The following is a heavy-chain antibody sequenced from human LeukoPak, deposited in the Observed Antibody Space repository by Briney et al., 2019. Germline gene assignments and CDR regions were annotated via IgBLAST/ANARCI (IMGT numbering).Heavy chain of an antibody. CDR1: GFTVSSNY. J-gene: IGHJ6*03. V-gene: IGHV3-53*01. D-gene: IGHD3-22*01. CDR3: ASCSGYYSYYYYYYMDV. CDR2: IYSGGST. Sequence: PGGSLRLSCAASGFTVSSNYMSWVRQAPRKGLEWVSVIYSGGSTYYADSVKGRFTISRDNSKNTLYLQMNSLRAEDTAVYYCASCSGYYSYYYYYYMDVWGKGTTVTVSS.